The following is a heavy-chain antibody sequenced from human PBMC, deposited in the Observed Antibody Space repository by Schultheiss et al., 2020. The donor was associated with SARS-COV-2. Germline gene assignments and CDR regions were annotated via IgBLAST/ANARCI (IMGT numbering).Heavy chain of an antibody. Sequence: ASVKVSCKASGYTFTNYYMHWVRQAPGQGLEWMGWINPNSGGTNHAQKFQGRVTITADESTSTAYMELSSLRSEDTAVYYCASGAHSSGWYNYWGQGTLVTVSS. D-gene: IGHD6-19*01. CDR2: INPNSGGT. CDR1: GYTFTNYY. V-gene: IGHV1-2*02. J-gene: IGHJ4*02. CDR3: ASGAHSSGWYNY.